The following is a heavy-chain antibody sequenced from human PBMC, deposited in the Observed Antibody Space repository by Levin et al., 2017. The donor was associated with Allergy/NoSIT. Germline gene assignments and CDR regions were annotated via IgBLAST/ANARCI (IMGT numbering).Heavy chain of an antibody. V-gene: IGHV3-15*01. J-gene: IGHJ3*02. CDR3: TTFSTVWFGDLLSTAACDM. CDR2: IKRKSDGGTA. CDR1: GFTFSNAW. D-gene: IGHD3-10*01. Sequence: LSLTCAASGFTFSNAWMNWVRQAPGRGLEWVGRIKRKSDGGTADYAAPVKGRFTISRDDSKNTLYLQMRSLKSEDTAVYYCTTFSTVWFGDLLSTAACDMWGQGTMVTVSS.